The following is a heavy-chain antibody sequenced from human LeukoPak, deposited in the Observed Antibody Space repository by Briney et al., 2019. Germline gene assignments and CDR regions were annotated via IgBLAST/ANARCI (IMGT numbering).Heavy chain of an antibody. J-gene: IGHJ6*03. CDR1: GGSISSGAYY. V-gene: IGHV4-61*02. CDR2: SYTTTTT. D-gene: IGHD6-13*01. Sequence: SETLSLTCTVSGGSISSGAYYWSWIRQPAGKGLEWIGPSYTTTTTNYNPSLKSRVTISVDASKNQFSLKLSSLTAADTGVYYCARDPRYSSRFHNCYMDVWGKGTTVTVPS. CDR3: ARDPRYSSRFHNCYMDV.